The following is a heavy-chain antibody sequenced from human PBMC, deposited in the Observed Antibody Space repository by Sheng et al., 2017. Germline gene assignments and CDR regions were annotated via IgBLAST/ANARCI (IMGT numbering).Heavy chain of an antibody. CDR1: GFIFSDYN. CDR3: VREGGALAGLLDF. D-gene: IGHD1-26*01. J-gene: IGHJ4*02. CDR2: ISSAGTTT. V-gene: IGHV3-11*04. Sequence: VRLVESGGGLVQPGGSLRLSCAASGFIFSDYNMNWIRQAPGKGLEWVSDISSAGTTTRYADSVKGHFTISRDNPKNSLYLDMHNLRAEDTAVYYCVREGGALAGLLDFWGQGTLVTVSS.